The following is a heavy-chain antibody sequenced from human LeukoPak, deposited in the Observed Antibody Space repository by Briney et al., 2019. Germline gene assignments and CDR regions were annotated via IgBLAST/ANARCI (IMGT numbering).Heavy chain of an antibody. V-gene: IGHV3-33*06. CDR1: GFSFSSYG. Sequence: PGGSLRLSCAASGFSFSSYGFHWVRQAPGKGLEWVSAISYDGKNIHYADSVKGRFTISRDNSRNTVYLQMNSLRVEDTAVYYCAKTYSRESGYDFFFHYWGQGTRATVSS. CDR2: ISYDGKNI. J-gene: IGHJ4*02. CDR3: AKTYSRESGYDFFFHY. D-gene: IGHD5-12*01.